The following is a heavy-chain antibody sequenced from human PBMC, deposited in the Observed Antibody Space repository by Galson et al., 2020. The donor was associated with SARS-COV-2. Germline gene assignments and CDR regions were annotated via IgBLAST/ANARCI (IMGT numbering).Heavy chain of an antibody. Sequence: SETLSLTCTVSGGSISSSNYYWGWVRQPPGEGLEWIGSIYYTESNYYNPSLTSRVTMSVDTPRNQFSLKLSSVTAADTAVYYCARQILTGYYSFYYFDFGGQGTLVTVSS. CDR1: GGSISSSNYY. CDR3: ARQILTGYYSFYYFDF. V-gene: IGHV4-39*01. CDR2: IYYTESN. D-gene: IGHD3-9*01. J-gene: IGHJ4*02.